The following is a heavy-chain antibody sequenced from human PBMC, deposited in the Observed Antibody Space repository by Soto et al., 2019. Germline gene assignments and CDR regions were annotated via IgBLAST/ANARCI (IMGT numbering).Heavy chain of an antibody. V-gene: IGHV4-59*08. CDR1: GGSISSYY. D-gene: IGHD6-19*01. CDR2: MYYSGST. CDR3: ARHVGIAVAVPGNWFDP. Sequence: TSETLSLTCTVSGGSISSYYWSWIRQPPGKGLEWIGYMYYSGSTNYNPSLKSRVTISVDTSKNQFSLKLSSVTAADTAVYYCARHVGIAVAVPGNWFDPWGQGTLVTVSS. J-gene: IGHJ5*02.